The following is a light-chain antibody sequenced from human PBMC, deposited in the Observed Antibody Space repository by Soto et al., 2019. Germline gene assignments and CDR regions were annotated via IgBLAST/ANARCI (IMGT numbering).Light chain of an antibody. V-gene: IGKV3-15*01. CDR3: QQNNKWPPVT. CDR2: GAS. Sequence: TVSVSPGEGVTLSCRASQTISNDLAWYQQKPGQAPRLLIYGASTRVTGVPARFSGGGSGTEFTLTISSLQSEDFAFYYCQQNNKWPPVTFGGGTKVDI. CDR1: QTISND. J-gene: IGKJ4*01.